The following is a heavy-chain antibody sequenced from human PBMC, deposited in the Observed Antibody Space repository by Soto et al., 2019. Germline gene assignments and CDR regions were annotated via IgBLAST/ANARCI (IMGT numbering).Heavy chain of an antibody. V-gene: IGHV4-31*03. J-gene: IGHJ6*02. CDR1: GGSISSGGYY. CDR2: IYYSGST. Sequence: SETLSLTCTVSGGSISSGGYYWSWIRQHPGKGLEWIGYIYYSGSTYYNPSLKSRVTISVDTSKNQFSLKLSSVTAADTAVYYCARDLLVKSYGPYYYYYYGMDVWGQGTTVTVSS. CDR3: ARDLLVKSYGPYYYYYYGMDV. D-gene: IGHD5-18*01.